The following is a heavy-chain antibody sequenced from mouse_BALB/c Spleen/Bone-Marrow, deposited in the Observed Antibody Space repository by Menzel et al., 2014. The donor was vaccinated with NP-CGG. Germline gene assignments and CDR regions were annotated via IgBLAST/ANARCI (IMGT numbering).Heavy chain of an antibody. V-gene: IGHV5-4*02. J-gene: IGHJ3*01. CDR2: ISDGGSYT. D-gene: IGHD2-1*01. CDR1: GFTFSDYY. CDR3: ARGGGNYEGAWFAY. Sequence: EVQRVESGGGLVKPGGSLKLSCAASGFTFSDYYMYWVRQTPEKRLEWVATISDGGSYTYYPDSVKGRFTISRDKAKNNLYLQMSSLKSEDTAMYYCARGGGNYEGAWFAYWGQGTLVTVSA.